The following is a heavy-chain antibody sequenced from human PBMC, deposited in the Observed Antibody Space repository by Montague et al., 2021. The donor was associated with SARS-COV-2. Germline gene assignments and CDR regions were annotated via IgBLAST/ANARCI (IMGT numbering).Heavy chain of an antibody. CDR3: AQRPLLALKGQFDY. D-gene: IGHD3-3*02. J-gene: IGHJ4*02. Sequence: PALVKPTQTLTLTCTFSGFSLSTSGVGVGWIRQPPGKALEWLALIYWDDDKRYSPSLKSRLTITKDTSKNQVVLTMTNMDPVDTATYYCAQRPLLALKGQFDYWGQGTLVTDSS. V-gene: IGHV2-5*02. CDR1: GFSLSTSGVG. CDR2: IYWDDDK.